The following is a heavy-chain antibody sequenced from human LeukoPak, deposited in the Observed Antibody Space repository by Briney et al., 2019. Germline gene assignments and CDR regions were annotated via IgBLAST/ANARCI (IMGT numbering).Heavy chain of an antibody. CDR2: IYYSGST. J-gene: IGHJ5*02. CDR1: GDSISSYY. D-gene: IGHD2-2*01. V-gene: IGHV4-59*01. Sequence: PSETLSLTCTVSGDSISSYYWSWIRQPPGKGLEWIGYIYYSGSTNYSPSLKSRVTISVDTSKNQLSLKLSSVTAADTAVYYCARRLASVVTAGYWFDPWGQGTLVTVSS. CDR3: ARRLASVVTAGYWFDP.